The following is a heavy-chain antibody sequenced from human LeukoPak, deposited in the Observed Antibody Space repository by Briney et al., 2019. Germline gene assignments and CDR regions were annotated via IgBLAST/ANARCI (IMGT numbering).Heavy chain of an antibody. V-gene: IGHV3-33*06. J-gene: IGHJ6*02. CDR2: IWYDGSNK. CDR3: AKNSGWPLDYYYYGMDV. Sequence: SGGSLRLSRVVSGLTFSTYGMHWVRQAPGKGLEWVALIWYDGSNKYYADSVKGRFTISRDNSKNTLYLQMNSLRAEDTAVYYCAKNSGWPLDYYYYGMDVWGQGTTVTVSS. CDR1: GLTFSTYG. D-gene: IGHD6-19*01.